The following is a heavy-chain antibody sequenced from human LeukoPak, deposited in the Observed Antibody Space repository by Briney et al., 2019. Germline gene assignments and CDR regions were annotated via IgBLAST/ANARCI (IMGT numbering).Heavy chain of an antibody. V-gene: IGHV3-33*08. CDR2: IWYGGSNK. CDR3: ITDPGAWAPI. CDR1: GFTFSSYG. J-gene: IGHJ3*02. D-gene: IGHD1-26*01. Sequence: GGSLRLSCAASGFTFSSYGMHWVRQAPGKGLEWVAVIWYGGSNKYYADSVKGRFTISRDDSKNTLYLQMNRLNIGDTAVYYCITDPGAWAPIWGQGTMVTVSS.